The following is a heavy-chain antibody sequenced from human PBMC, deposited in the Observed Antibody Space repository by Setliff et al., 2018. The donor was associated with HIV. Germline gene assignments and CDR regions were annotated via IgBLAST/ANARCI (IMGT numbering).Heavy chain of an antibody. CDR1: GGSISAYYW. CDR3: ARITNCSGGSWSCYFDY. CDR2: IYWDNDE. V-gene: IGHV2-5*08. Sequence: TLSLTCTVSGGSISAYYWSWIRQPPGKALEWLALIYWDNDERYNPSLKDRLTITKDTSKNQVVLTMTNMDPVDTATYYCARITNCSGGSWSCYFDYWGQGTLVTVSS. J-gene: IGHJ4*02. D-gene: IGHD2-15*01.